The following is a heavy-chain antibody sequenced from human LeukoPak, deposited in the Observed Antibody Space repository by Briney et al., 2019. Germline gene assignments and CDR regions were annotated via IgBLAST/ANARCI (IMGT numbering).Heavy chain of an antibody. Sequence: GGSLRLSCAAAGFTFSSYAMSWVRQAQGKGLEWVSAISGIGGSTYYADSVKGRFPSLRENYKHTLYLQMNSLRAEDTGVYYCAKDHGFGDEYWGQGTLVNVSS. CDR1: GFTFSSYA. D-gene: IGHD3-10*01. J-gene: IGHJ4*02. V-gene: IGHV3-23*01. CDR2: ISGIGGST. CDR3: AKDHGFGDEY.